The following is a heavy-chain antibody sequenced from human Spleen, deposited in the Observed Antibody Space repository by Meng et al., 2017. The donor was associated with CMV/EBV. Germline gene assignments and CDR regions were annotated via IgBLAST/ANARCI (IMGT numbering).Heavy chain of an antibody. J-gene: IGHJ4*02. V-gene: IGHV3-9*03. Sequence: GGSLRLSCEASGFTFEEYAMHWVRQVPGKGLEWVSGISGNSRYIGYADFVQGRVTISRDNAKNSLYLQMNSLRTEDMALYYCAKSSERSGYFFGDYIDSWGQGTLVTVSS. CDR2: ISGNSRYI. CDR1: GFTFEEYA. D-gene: IGHD3-22*01. CDR3: AKSSERSGYFFGDYIDS.